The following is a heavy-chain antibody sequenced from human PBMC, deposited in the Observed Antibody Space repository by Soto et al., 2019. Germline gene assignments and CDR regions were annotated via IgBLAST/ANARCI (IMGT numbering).Heavy chain of an antibody. Sequence: QVQLVQSGAEVKKPGASAKVSCKASGYTFTSYGISWVRQAPGQGLEWMGWISAYNGNTNYAQKLQGRVTMTTDTSTSTAYMELRSLSSDYTAVYYCARTLIEYSGSHFCAFDIWGQGTMVTVSS. J-gene: IGHJ3*02. CDR2: ISAYNGNT. CDR1: GYTFTSYG. V-gene: IGHV1-18*01. D-gene: IGHD1-26*01. CDR3: ARTLIEYSGSHFCAFDI.